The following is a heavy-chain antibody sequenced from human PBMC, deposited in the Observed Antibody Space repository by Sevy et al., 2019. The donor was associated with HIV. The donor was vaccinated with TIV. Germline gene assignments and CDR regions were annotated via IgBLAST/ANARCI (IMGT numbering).Heavy chain of an antibody. CDR2: ISGPGALT. D-gene: IGHD4-17*01. CDR3: AKGDEPAADYADYVPNAFDI. J-gene: IGHJ3*02. Sequence: GGSLRLSCAVSGFTFRSYAMSWVRQAPGKGLEWVSSISGPGALTYYAESVKGRFTISRDNSKNTLFLQMNCLRAEDTALYYCAKGDEPAADYADYVPNAFDIWGQGTMVTVSS. V-gene: IGHV3-23*01. CDR1: GFTFRSYA.